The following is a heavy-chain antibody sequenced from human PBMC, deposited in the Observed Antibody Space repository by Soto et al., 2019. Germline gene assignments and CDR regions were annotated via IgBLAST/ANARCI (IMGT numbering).Heavy chain of an antibody. J-gene: IGHJ4*02. Sequence: PGGSLRLSCAASGFTFSSYGMHWVRQAPGKGLEWVAVISYDGSNKYYADSVKGRFTISRDNSKNTLYLQMNSLRAEDTAVYYCAKDIPLKTGYGDNYWGQGTLVTVYS. CDR1: GFTFSSYG. CDR3: AKDIPLKTGYGDNY. CDR2: ISYDGSNK. D-gene: IGHD4-17*01. V-gene: IGHV3-30*18.